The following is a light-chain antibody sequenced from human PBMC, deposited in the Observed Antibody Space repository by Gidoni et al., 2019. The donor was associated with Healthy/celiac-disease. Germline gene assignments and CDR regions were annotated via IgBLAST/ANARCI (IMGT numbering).Light chain of an antibody. J-gene: IGKJ2*01. V-gene: IGKV2-28*01. CDR2: LGS. CDR1: QSLLHSNGYNS. Sequence: DIVMTPSPLPLPVPPGEPASISCRSSQSLLHSNGYNSLDWYLQKPGQSPQLLIYLGSNRASGVPDRFSGSGSGTDFTLKISRVEAEDVGVYYCMQALQTPRTFGQGTKLEIK. CDR3: MQALQTPRT.